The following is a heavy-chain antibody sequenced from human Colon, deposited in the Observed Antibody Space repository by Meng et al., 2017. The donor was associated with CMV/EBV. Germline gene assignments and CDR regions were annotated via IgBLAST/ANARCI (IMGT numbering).Heavy chain of an antibody. CDR1: GYTFTSCG. D-gene: IGHD6-13*01. V-gene: IGHV1-18*01. CDR3: ARDTTSSWPNWFDP. Sequence: ASVKVSCKASGYTFTSCGISWVRQAPGQGLEWMGWISAYNGNTNYAQKLQGRVTMTTDTSTSTAYMELRSLRSDDTAVYYCARDTTSSWPNWFDPWGQGTLVTVSS. J-gene: IGHJ5*02. CDR2: ISAYNGNT.